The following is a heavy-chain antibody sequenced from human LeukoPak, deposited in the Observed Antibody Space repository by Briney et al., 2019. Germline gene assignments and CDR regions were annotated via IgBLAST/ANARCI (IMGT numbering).Heavy chain of an antibody. D-gene: IGHD3-16*02. V-gene: IGHV4-59*01. CDR1: GDSISIYY. J-gene: IGHJ4*02. CDR2: IYDSGST. Sequence: ASETLSLTCTVSGDSISIYYWSWIRQPPGKGLEWVGYIYDSGSTNYNPSHTSRVTLSVDTSKNQFSLKLSSVTAADTAVYYCVRGGSYRYLDYWGQGTLVTVSS. CDR3: VRGGSYRYLDY.